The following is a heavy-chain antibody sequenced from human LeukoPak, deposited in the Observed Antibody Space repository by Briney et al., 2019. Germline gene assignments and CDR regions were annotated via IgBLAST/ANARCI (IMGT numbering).Heavy chain of an antibody. D-gene: IGHD2-2*01. CDR2: IYHSGST. V-gene: IGHV4-4*02. CDR3: ARGRYCSSTSCYYYWFDP. J-gene: IGHJ5*02. CDR1: GGSISSSNW. Sequence: SGTLSLTCAVSGGSISSSNWWSWVRQPPGKGLEWIGGIYHSGSTNYNPSLKSRVTISVDTSKNQFSLKLSSVTAADTAAYYCARGRYCSSTSCYYYWFDPWGQGTLVTVSS.